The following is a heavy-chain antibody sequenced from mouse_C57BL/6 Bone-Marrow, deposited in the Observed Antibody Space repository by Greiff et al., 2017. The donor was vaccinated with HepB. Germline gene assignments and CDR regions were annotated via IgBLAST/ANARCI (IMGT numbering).Heavy chain of an antibody. D-gene: IGHD1-1*01. CDR2: IDPSDSYT. Sequence: VQLQQPGAELVMPGASVKLSCKASGYTFTSYWMHWVKQRPGQGLEWIGEIDPSDSYTNYNQKFKGKSTLTVDKSSSTAYMQLSSLTSEDSAVYYCASDYYGSGRWYFDVWGTGTTVTVSS. CDR1: GYTFTSYW. J-gene: IGHJ1*03. V-gene: IGHV1-69*01. CDR3: ASDYYGSGRWYFDV.